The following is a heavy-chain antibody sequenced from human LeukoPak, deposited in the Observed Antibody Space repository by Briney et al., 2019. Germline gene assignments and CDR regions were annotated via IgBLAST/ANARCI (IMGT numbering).Heavy chain of an antibody. D-gene: IGHD1-26*01. Sequence: GESLKISCKGSGYSFTSYWIGWVRQMPGKGLEWMGIIHPGDSDTRYSPSFQGQVTISADKSISTAYLQWSSLKASDSAMYYCARHSGSYLTPFDYWGQGALVTVSS. CDR3: ARHSGSYLTPFDY. CDR1: GYSFTSYW. CDR2: IHPGDSDT. J-gene: IGHJ4*02. V-gene: IGHV5-51*01.